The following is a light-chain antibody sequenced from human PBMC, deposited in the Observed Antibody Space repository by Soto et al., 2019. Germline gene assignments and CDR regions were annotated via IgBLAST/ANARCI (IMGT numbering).Light chain of an antibody. V-gene: IGKV3-11*01. Sequence: ICLTQSPAPLALSPGERSSFSCWSIDNIHTYLAWYQQRPGQAPRLLIHDASERATGIPARFSGTGSGKEFTLTISNLQSEDFAVYYCQQYNNWPPGATFGPGTKVDNK. J-gene: IGKJ3*01. CDR1: DNIHTY. CDR3: QQYNNWPPGAT. CDR2: DAS.